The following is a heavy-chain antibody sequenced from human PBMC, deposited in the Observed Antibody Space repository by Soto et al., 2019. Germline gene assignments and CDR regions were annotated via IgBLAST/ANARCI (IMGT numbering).Heavy chain of an antibody. CDR2: MSHSGRT. CDR1: GYSISSGYY. CDR3: AGYSDGWSNDY. J-gene: IGHJ4*02. V-gene: IGHV4-38-2*01. Sequence: PSETLSLTCAVSGYSISSGYYWGWIRQPPGEGLEWIGCMSHSGRTYNNPSLKSRVTISRDTSKNQFPLQLTSVTAADTAVYFCAGYSDGWSNDYWGQGTLVTVSS. D-gene: IGHD6-19*01.